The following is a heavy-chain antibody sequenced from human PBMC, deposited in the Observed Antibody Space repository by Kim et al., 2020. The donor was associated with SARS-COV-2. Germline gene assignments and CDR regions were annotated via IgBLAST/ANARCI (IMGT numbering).Heavy chain of an antibody. CDR1: GGTFSSYA. D-gene: IGHD2-2*01. J-gene: IGHJ6*02. CDR3: ARAKCSSTSCYGGGPGSDQYCYYYGMDV. Sequence: SVKVSCKASGGTFSSYAISWVRQAPGQGLEWMGGIIPIFGTANFAQKFQGRVTITADESTSTAYMELSSLRSEDTAVYYCARAKCSSTSCYGGGPGSDQYCYYYGMDVWGQGTTVTVSS. V-gene: IGHV1-69*13. CDR2: IIPIFGTA.